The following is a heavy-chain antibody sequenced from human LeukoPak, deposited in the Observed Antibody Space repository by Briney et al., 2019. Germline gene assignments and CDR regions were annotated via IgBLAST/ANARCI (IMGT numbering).Heavy chain of an antibody. D-gene: IGHD2-15*01. V-gene: IGHV3-7*01. CDR2: IKQDGSEK. CDR3: ARWAFCSGGSCSRFDS. J-gene: IGHJ4*02. CDR1: GFTLSSYW. Sequence: GGSLRLSCAASGFTLSSYWMSWVRQAPGKGLEWVANIKQDGSEKYCVDSVKGRFTISRDNAKNSLSLEMNSLRADDTAVYYCARWAFCSGGSCSRFDSWGQGTLVTVSS.